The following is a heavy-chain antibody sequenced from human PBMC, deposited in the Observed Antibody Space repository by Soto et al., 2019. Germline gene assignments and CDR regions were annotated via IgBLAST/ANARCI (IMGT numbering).Heavy chain of an antibody. Sequence: PGGSLSLSCAASGFTFSINAMSWVRQAPGKGQEWVSAISGSGNTTYYADSAKGRFTTSRDNSKTTLHLQMNSLRAEDTAVYYCAKEGLAVMNADWRAYYFDYWGQGSLVTVSS. J-gene: IGHJ4*02. CDR3: AKEGLAVMNADWRAYYFDY. D-gene: IGHD2-21*01. V-gene: IGHV3-23*01. CDR2: ISGSGNTT. CDR1: GFTFSINA.